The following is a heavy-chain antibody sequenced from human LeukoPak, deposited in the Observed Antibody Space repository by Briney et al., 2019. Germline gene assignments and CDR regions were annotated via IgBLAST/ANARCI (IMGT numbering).Heavy chain of an antibody. CDR2: IYPGDSDT. CDR1: GYSFTSYW. CDR3: ARQRLHYGSGSYYHFDY. D-gene: IGHD3-10*01. Sequence: GESLKISCKGSGYSFTSYWIGWVRQMPGKGLEWMGIIYPGDSDTRYGPSFQGQVTISADKSISTAYLQWSSLKASDTAMYYCARQRLHYGSGSYYHFDYWGQGTLVTVSS. V-gene: IGHV5-51*01. J-gene: IGHJ4*02.